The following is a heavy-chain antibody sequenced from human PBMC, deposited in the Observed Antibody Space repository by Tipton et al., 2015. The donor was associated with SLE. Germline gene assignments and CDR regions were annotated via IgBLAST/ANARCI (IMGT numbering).Heavy chain of an antibody. CDR2: ISSSGSTI. Sequence: SLRLSCAASGFTFSNYEMNWVRQAPGKGLEGVSYISSSGSTIYYADSVKGRFTISRDNAKNSLYLQMNSLRAEDTAVYYCASSYSTSSYFDYWGQGTLVTVSS. J-gene: IGHJ4*02. D-gene: IGHD6-6*01. CDR3: ASSYSTSSYFDY. CDR1: GFTFSNYE. V-gene: IGHV3-48*03.